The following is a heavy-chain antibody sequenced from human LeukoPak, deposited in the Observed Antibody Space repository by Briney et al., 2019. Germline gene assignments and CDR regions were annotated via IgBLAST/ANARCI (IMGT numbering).Heavy chain of an antibody. Sequence: GGSLRLSCAASGFTLSSYWMHWVRQAPGKGLVWVSRINSDGSSTSYAHSVRGRFTISRDNAKNTLYLQMNSLRAEDTAVYYCAKVWFGEFYNWFDLWGQGTLVTVSS. D-gene: IGHD3-10*01. CDR3: AKVWFGEFYNWFDL. CDR1: GFTLSSYW. J-gene: IGHJ5*02. V-gene: IGHV3-74*01. CDR2: INSDGSST.